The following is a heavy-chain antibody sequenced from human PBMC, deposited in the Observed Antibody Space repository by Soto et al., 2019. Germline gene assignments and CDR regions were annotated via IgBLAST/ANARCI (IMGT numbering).Heavy chain of an antibody. CDR1: GYIFTNYA. CDR2: INAANGNT. J-gene: IGHJ6*02. V-gene: IGHV1-3*01. D-gene: IGHD6-13*01. CDR3: ARRGYSSSWYYYYYYGMDV. Sequence: GASVKVSCKASGYIFTNYAMHWVRQAPGQRLEWMGWINAANGNTKYSQKFQGRVTMTRNTSISTAYMELSSLRSEDTAVYYCARRGYSSSWYYYYYYGMDVWGQGTTVTVSS.